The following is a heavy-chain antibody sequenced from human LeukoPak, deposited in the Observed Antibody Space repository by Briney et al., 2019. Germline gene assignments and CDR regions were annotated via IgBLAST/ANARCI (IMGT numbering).Heavy chain of an antibody. D-gene: IGHD3-3*01. V-gene: IGHV4-39*01. J-gene: IGHJ4*02. CDR2: IYYSGTT. Sequence: SETLSLTCTVSGGTISSSSYYWGWIRQPPGKGLEWIGSIYYSGTTYYNPSLKSRVTISVDTSESQFSLRLTSVTAADTAVYYCARHVRFLEWLSSYYFGYWGQGTLVTVSS. CDR3: ARHVRFLEWLSSYYFGY. CDR1: GGTISSSSYY.